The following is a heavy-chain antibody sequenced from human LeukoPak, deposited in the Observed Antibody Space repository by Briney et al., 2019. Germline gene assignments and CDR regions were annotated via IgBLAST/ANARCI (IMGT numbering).Heavy chain of an antibody. J-gene: IGHJ4*02. CDR3: TVGDCSSTSCYTGARNFDY. CDR1: GFTFSGSA. D-gene: IGHD2-2*02. CDR2: IRSKANSYAT. Sequence: PGGSLRLSCAASGFTFSGSAMHWVRQASGKGLEWVGRIRSKANSYATAYAASVKGRFTISRDDSKNTAYLQMNSLKTEDTAVYYCTVGDCSSTSCYTGARNFDYWGQGTLVTVSS. V-gene: IGHV3-73*01.